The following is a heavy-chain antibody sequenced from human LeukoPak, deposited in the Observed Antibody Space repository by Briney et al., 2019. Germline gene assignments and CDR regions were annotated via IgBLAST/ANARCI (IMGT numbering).Heavy chain of an antibody. CDR1: GFTFSNYW. V-gene: IGHV3-7*01. Sequence: PGGSLRLSCTASGFTFSNYWMSWVRQAPGKGLEWVASIKQDGSEKYYVDSVKGRFTISRDTAKNSLYLQMNSLRAEDTAVYYCARANYDFVWGSYLVYFHSWGQGTLVTVSS. CDR3: ARANYDFVWGSYLVYFHS. D-gene: IGHD3-16*01. J-gene: IGHJ4*02. CDR2: IKQDGSEK.